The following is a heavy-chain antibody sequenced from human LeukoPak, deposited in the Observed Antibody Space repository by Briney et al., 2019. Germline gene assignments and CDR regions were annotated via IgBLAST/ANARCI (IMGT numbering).Heavy chain of an antibody. Sequence: GGSLRLSCAASGFTVSANYMTWVRQAPGKGLEWVSVIYSGGSTYYADFVKGRSTISRDNSKNTLYLQMYSLRAEDTAVYYCARGISIAAAVGYYMDVWGKGTTVTVSS. CDR2: IYSGGST. D-gene: IGHD6-13*01. V-gene: IGHV3-53*01. J-gene: IGHJ6*03. CDR1: GFTVSANY. CDR3: ARGISIAAAVGYYMDV.